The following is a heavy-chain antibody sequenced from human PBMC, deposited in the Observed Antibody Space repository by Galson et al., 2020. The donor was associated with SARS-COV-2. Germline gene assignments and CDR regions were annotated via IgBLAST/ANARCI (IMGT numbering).Heavy chain of an antibody. J-gene: IGHJ6*02. V-gene: IGHV4-31*03. CDR1: GGSISSGGYY. CDR3: ARDRGGYCSSTSCQYYYYGMDV. D-gene: IGHD2-2*01. CDR2: IYYSGST. Sequence: SETLSLTCTVSGGSISSGGYYWSWIRQHPGKGLEWIGYIYYSGSTYYNPSLKSRVTISVDTSKNQFSLKLSSVTAADTVVYYCARDRGGYCSSTSCQYYYYGMDVWGQGTTVTVSS.